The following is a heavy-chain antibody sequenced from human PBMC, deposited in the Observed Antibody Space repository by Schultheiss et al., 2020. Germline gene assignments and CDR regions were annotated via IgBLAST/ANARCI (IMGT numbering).Heavy chain of an antibody. J-gene: IGHJ4*02. V-gene: IGHV3-23*01. Sequence: GGSLRLSCAASGFTFSSYAMSWVRQAPGKGLEWVSSITGSGGSTNYADSVKGRFTISRDNSKNTLYLQMNSLRAEDTAVYYCAKERYSYGRSPFDYWGQGTLVTVSS. CDR3: AKERYSYGRSPFDY. CDR2: ITGSGGST. D-gene: IGHD5-18*01. CDR1: GFTFSSYA.